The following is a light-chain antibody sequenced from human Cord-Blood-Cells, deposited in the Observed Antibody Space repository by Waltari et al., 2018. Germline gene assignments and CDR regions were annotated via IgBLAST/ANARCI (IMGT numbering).Light chain of an antibody. Sequence: DIVMTQSPESLAVSLAGRATINCKCSQSVLYSPTNKNYLAWYQQKPGQQPKLLIYLASTRQTGVPARFSGSGSGTDFTLTISSLQAEDLAAYYCQQYYSTPYTFGQGTKLEIK. CDR1: QSVLYSPTNKNY. V-gene: IGKV4-1*01. CDR2: LAS. J-gene: IGKJ2*01. CDR3: QQYYSTPYT.